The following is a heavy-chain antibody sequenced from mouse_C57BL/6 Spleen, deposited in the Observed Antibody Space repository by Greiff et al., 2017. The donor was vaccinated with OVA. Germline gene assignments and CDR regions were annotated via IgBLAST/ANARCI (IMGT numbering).Heavy chain of an antibody. CDR3: ARRDYYGSSSAGYFDV. V-gene: IGHV5-17*01. Sequence: EVQRVESGGGLVKPGGSLKLSCAASGFTFSDYGMHWVRQAPEKGLEWVAYISSGSSTIYYADTVKGRFTISRDNAKNTLFLQMTSLRSEDTAMYYCARRDYYGSSSAGYFDVWGTGTTVTVSS. J-gene: IGHJ1*03. CDR1: GFTFSDYG. D-gene: IGHD1-1*01. CDR2: ISSGSSTI.